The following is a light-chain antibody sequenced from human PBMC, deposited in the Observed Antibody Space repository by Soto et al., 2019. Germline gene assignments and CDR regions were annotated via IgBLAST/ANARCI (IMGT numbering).Light chain of an antibody. V-gene: IGKV3-20*01. CDR1: QSVSNNY. Sequence: EIVLRQSPGTLSISPGERATLSCRASQSVSNNYLAWYQQKPGQAPRLLIYGASNRATGIPDRFSGSGSGTDFTLTISRLEPEDFAVYYCQQYGSSGTFGQGTNVDVK. J-gene: IGKJ1*01. CDR2: GAS. CDR3: QQYGSSGT.